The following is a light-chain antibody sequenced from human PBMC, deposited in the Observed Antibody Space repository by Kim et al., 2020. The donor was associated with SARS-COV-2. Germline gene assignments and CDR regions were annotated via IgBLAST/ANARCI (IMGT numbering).Light chain of an antibody. J-gene: IGLJ3*02. CDR3: CSYAGSYTLV. CDR1: SSGVGGFHD. Sequence: STTISSTGTSSGVGGFHDVSVYQHHPGQPPNLIIYKSVKRPSGVPARFSGSKSDNATSLTISGLQAEDEADYYCCSYAGSYTLVFGGGTQLTVL. CDR2: KSV. V-gene: IGLV2-11*01.